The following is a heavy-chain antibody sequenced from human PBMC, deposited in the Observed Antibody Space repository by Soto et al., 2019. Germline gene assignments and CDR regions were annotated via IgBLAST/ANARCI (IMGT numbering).Heavy chain of an antibody. D-gene: IGHD6-6*01. Sequence: SETLSLTCTVSGCSISSGAYYWVWIRQHPGQGLEWIGYISHRGTAYYTPSLKSRVSLSANTTKSHLSMSMRVVTAAAKPVHYCVRGSSSYQFDSWGKGTLVTVSS. CDR3: VRGSSSYQFDS. J-gene: IGHJ4*02. V-gene: IGHV4-31*03. CDR2: ISHRGTA. CDR1: GCSISSGAYY.